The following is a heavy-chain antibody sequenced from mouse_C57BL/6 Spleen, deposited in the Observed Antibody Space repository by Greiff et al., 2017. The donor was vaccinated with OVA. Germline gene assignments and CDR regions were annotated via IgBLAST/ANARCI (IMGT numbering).Heavy chain of an antibody. CDR3: ARGDYYGSSTY. CDR2: ISSGSSTL. D-gene: IGHD1-1*01. CDR1: GFTFSDYG. V-gene: IGHV5-17*01. J-gene: IGHJ2*01. Sequence: EVKLVESGGGLVKPGGSLKLSCAASGFTFSDYGMHWVRQAPEKGLEWVAYISSGSSTLYYADTVKGRFTISRDNAKNTLFLQMTSLRSEDTAMYYCARGDYYGSSTYWGQGTTLTVSS.